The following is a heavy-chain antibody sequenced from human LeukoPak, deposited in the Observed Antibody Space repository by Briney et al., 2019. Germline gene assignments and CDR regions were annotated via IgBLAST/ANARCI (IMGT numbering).Heavy chain of an antibody. CDR3: AREVYYYDSSGYYFDY. D-gene: IGHD3-22*01. Sequence: SETLSLTCTVSGGSISSYYWSWIRQPPGKGLEWIGYIYYSGSTNYNPSLKSRATISVDTSKNQFSLKLSSVTAADTAVYYCAREVYYYDSSGYYFDYWGQGTLVTVSS. V-gene: IGHV4-59*01. CDR2: IYYSGST. CDR1: GGSISSYY. J-gene: IGHJ4*02.